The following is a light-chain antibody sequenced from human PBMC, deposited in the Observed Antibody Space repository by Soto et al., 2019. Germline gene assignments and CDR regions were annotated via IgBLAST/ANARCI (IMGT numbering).Light chain of an antibody. CDR2: RAS. Sequence: DIQMTQSPSTLSASVGDRVTITCRASQSINSWLAWYQQEPGKAPKLLIYRASTLQSGVPSRFSGSGSGTEFPLTISRLQPDDFATYYCQNYNSFPRWTFGQGTNVQIK. CDR3: QNYNSFPRWT. CDR1: QSINSW. J-gene: IGKJ1*01. V-gene: IGKV1-5*03.